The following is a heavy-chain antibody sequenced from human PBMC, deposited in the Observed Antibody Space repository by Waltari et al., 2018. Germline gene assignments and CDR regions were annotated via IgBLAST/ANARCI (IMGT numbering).Heavy chain of an antibody. CDR2: IWFDGGQT. D-gene: IGHD3-10*01. V-gene: IGHV3-33*06. Sequence: QLVESGGGVVQPGMSLRLSCTGTGLSISSYGMHWVRQAPGKGLEWVALIWFDGGQTYYADSVRGRFTISRDNSKNTLYLDMNSLKLNDTAIYYCAKDAFGNTYVDHWGQGTLVTVAS. CDR1: GLSISSYG. J-gene: IGHJ4*02. CDR3: AKDAFGNTYVDH.